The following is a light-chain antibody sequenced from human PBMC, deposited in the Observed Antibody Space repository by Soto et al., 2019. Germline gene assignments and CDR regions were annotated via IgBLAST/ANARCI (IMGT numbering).Light chain of an antibody. V-gene: IGKV3-15*01. J-gene: IGKJ1*01. CDR1: QSVSSN. Sequence: EIVMTQSPATLSVSPGERATLSCRASQSVSSNLAWYQQKPGQAPRLLIYGASTRATGIPARFSGSGSGTEFTLTISSLQSEDFAFYYCQQYNNWPPDWTFGQGTKVEIK. CDR2: GAS. CDR3: QQYNNWPPDWT.